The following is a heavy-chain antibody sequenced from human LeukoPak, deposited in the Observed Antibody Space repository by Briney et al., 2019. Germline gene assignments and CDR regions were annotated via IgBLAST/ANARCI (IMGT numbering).Heavy chain of an antibody. J-gene: IGHJ6*04. CDR1: GFTLSTSW. V-gene: IGHV3-7*01. Sequence: GGSLRLSCIASGFTLSTSWMSWVRQAPGKGLEWVANINQDSSEKLYVDSVKGRFTISRDNAKNSLYLQMNSLRAEDTAVYYCAELGITMIGGVWGKGTTVTISS. CDR2: INQDSSEK. D-gene: IGHD3-10*02. CDR3: AELGITMIGGV.